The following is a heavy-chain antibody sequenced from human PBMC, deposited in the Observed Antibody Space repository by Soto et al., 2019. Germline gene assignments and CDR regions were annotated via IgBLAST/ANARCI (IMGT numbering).Heavy chain of an antibody. V-gene: IGHV3-30*18. CDR1: GFTFSSYG. CDR2: ISYDGSNK. Sequence: QVQLVESGGGVVQPGRSLRLSCAASGFTFSSYGMHWVRQAPGKGLEWVAVISYDGSNKYYADSVKGRFTISRDNSKNALYLQMTSLRAEDTAVYYCAKEQVQPPQPWTLVVVAAPDYWGQGTLVTVSS. CDR3: AKEQVQPPQPWTLVVVAAPDY. J-gene: IGHJ4*02. D-gene: IGHD2-15*01.